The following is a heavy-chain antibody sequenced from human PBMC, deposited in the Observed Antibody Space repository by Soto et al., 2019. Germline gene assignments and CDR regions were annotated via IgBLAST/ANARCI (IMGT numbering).Heavy chain of an antibody. V-gene: IGHV4-34*01. CDR2: INHSGST. J-gene: IGHJ4*02. CDR3: ASGSQGGSSWHDLFDY. Sequence: SETLSLTCAVYGGSFSGYYWSWIRQPPGKGLEWIGEINHSGSTNYNPSLKSRVTISVDTSKNQFSLKLSSVTAADTAVYYCASGSQGGSSWHDLFDYCAQGTLVTVSS. CDR1: GGSFSGYY. D-gene: IGHD6-13*01.